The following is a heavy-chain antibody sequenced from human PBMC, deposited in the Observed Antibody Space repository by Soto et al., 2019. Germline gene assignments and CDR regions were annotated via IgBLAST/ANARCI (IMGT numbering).Heavy chain of an antibody. CDR3: GRVFAGNWNDDPSGGAFDI. V-gene: IGHV1-46*03. Sequence: GASVKVYGRASGYTFTSYYMHWVRQAPGQGLEWMGRINPSGGSTNYAQKFQGRVTMTRDTSTSTAYMELSSLSSEDTALYYCGRVFAGNWNDDPSGGAFDIWGQGTKVTVS. CDR2: INPSGGST. J-gene: IGHJ3*02. CDR1: GYTFTSYY. D-gene: IGHD1-1*01.